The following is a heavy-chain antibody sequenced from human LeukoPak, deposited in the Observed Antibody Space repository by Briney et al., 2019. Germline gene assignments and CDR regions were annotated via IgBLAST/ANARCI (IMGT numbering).Heavy chain of an antibody. Sequence: SETLSLTCAVPGGSISTYYWTWIRQPPGKELERIGYIYYTGNTNYNPALKSRVTISLDTSRNQFSLKLNSVTAADTAVYYCARRVTGRGTFYFDYWGQGSLVTVSS. V-gene: IGHV4-59*08. CDR3: ARRVTGRGTFYFDY. CDR1: GGSISTYY. J-gene: IGHJ4*02. D-gene: IGHD3-16*01. CDR2: IYYTGNT.